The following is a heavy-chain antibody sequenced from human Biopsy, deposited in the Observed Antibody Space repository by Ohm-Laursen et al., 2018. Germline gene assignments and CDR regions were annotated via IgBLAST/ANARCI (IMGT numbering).Heavy chain of an antibody. D-gene: IGHD3-3*01. CDR2: VCCSGST. Sequence: SDTLSLTCSVSGGSISSRNHYWGWLRQPPGEGLEWIGHVCCSGSTFYNSSLESRVTVSVDTSKNQFHLRLTSMSASDTAVYYCARHSLDDFWSGAHYYFDYWGLGTLVTVSP. J-gene: IGHJ4*02. CDR3: ARHSLDDFWSGAHYYFDY. CDR1: GGSISSRNHY. V-gene: IGHV4-39*01.